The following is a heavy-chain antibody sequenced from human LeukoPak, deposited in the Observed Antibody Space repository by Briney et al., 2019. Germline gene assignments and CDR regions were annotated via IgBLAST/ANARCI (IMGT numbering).Heavy chain of an antibody. CDR1: GFTFSSYA. Sequence: GGSLRLSCATSGFTFSSYAMTWVRQVPGKGLEWVSAISDSGGSTYYADSVKGRFTISRDNSKNTLYLQMNSLRADDTAVYYCARSTYSSSSYYFDYWGQGSLVTVSS. CDR3: ARSTYSSSSYYFDY. D-gene: IGHD6-13*01. V-gene: IGHV3-23*01. CDR2: ISDSGGST. J-gene: IGHJ4*02.